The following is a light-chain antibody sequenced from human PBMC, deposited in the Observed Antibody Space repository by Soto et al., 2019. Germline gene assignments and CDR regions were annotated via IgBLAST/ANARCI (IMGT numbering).Light chain of an antibody. V-gene: IGLV1-44*01. CDR2: SNN. CDR1: SSNIGRNT. Sequence: QSVLTQPPSASGTPGQRVTISCSGSSSNIGRNTGHSYQQLPGTAPKLLIYSNNPRPSGVPDRFSGSKSGTTGSLAISGLQSDDEADYYCSGWDDSLSGPVFGGGTKVTVL. J-gene: IGLJ2*01. CDR3: SGWDDSLSGPV.